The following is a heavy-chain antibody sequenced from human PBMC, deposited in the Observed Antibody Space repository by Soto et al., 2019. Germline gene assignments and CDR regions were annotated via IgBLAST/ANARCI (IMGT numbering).Heavy chain of an antibody. CDR1: GFMFGNYA. CDR2: ISGSGSVA. D-gene: IGHD1-26*01. V-gene: IGHV3-23*01. J-gene: IGHJ4*02. CDR3: AKRRESGSYLSDFDY. Sequence: GGSLRLSCAASGFMFGNYAMYWIRQAPGRGLESVSGISGSGSVADYADSVKGRFTISRDNSRNTLDLQMNSLRAEDTAVYYCAKRRESGSYLSDFDYWGQGALVTVSS.